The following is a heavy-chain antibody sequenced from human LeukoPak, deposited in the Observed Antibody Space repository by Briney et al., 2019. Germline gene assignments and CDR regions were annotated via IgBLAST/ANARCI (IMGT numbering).Heavy chain of an antibody. CDR1: GGSFSGYY. CDR2: INHSGST. V-gene: IGHV4-34*01. Sequence: SETLSFTCAVYGGSFSGYYWSWIRQPPGKGLEWIGEINHSGSTNYNPSLKSRVTISVDTSKNQFSLKLSSVTAADTAVYYCARAGYDYVWGSYRSPTFDYWGQGTLVTVSS. CDR3: ARAGYDYVWGSYRSPTFDY. D-gene: IGHD3-16*02. J-gene: IGHJ4*02.